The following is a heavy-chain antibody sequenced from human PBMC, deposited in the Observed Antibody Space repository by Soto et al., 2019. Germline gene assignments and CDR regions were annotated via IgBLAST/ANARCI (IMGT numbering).Heavy chain of an antibody. J-gene: IGHJ6*03. CDR3: ARGQTWYQLLPKQWLRRYYYYMDV. CDR2: MNPNSGNT. D-gene: IGHD2-2*01. V-gene: IGHV1-8*01. CDR1: GYTFTSYD. Sequence: ASVKVSCKASGYTFTSYDINWVRQATGQGLEWMGWMNPNSGNTGYAQKFQGRVTMTRNTSISTAYMELSSLGSGDTAVYYCARGQTWYQLLPKQWLRRYYYYMDVWGKGTTVTV.